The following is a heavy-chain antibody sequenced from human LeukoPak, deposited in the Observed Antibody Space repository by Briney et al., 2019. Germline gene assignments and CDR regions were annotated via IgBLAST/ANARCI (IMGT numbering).Heavy chain of an antibody. Sequence: ASVKVSCKASGYTFTSYGISWVRQAPGQGLEWMGWISAYNGNTNYAQKLQGRVTMTRDTSTSTVYMELSSLRSEDTAVYYCARELGLDAFDIWGQGTMVTVSS. D-gene: IGHD7-27*01. V-gene: IGHV1-18*01. CDR1: GYTFTSYG. CDR3: ARELGLDAFDI. J-gene: IGHJ3*02. CDR2: ISAYNGNT.